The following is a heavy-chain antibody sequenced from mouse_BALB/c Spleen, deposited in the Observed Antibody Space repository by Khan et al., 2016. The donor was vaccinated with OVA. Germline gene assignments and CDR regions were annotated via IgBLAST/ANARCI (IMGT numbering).Heavy chain of an antibody. V-gene: IGHV5-6-5*01. Sequence: EVELVESGGGLVKPGGSLKLSCAASGFTFSNYDMSWVRQTPEKRLEWVASISSGGNTYYQDSVKGRFTISRDNARKIMYLHMSSLRSEYTAMYYCARGPYSRSSPCYFDYLGQGTTLTVSS. CDR2: ISSGGNT. D-gene: IGHD1-1*01. CDR3: ARGPYSRSSPCYFDY. CDR1: GFTFSNYD. J-gene: IGHJ2*01.